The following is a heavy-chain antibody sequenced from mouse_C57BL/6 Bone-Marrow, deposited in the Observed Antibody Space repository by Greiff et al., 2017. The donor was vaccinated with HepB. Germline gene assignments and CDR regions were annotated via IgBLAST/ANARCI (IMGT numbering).Heavy chain of an antibody. D-gene: IGHD2-4*01. V-gene: IGHV7-3*01. CDR3: ARYRYDYDGGSFAY. Sequence: EVKLMESGGGLVQPGGSLSLSCAASGFTFTDYYMSWVRQPPGKALEWLGFIRNKANGYTTEYSASVKGRFTISRDNSQSILYLQMNALRAEDSATYYCARYRYDYDGGSFAYWGQGTLVTVSA. CDR2: IRNKANGYTT. J-gene: IGHJ3*01. CDR1: GFTFTDYY.